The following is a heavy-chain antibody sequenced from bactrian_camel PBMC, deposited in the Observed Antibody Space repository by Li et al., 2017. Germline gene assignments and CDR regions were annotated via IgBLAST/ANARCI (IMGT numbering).Heavy chain of an antibody. V-gene: IGHV3S67*01. CDR3: AKPGGGTWFWEIHY. CDR1: GYTYSSYC. J-gene: IGHJ4*01. D-gene: IGHD1*01. Sequence: VQLVESGGGLVQPGGSLRLSCAISGYTYSSYCMGWFRQAPGKEEREGVAAIGSDGRTSYVNSVKGRFTISQDNAKSTLYLQLNNLKTEDTAMYYCAKPGGGTWFWEIHYWGQGTQVTVS. CDR2: IGSDGRT.